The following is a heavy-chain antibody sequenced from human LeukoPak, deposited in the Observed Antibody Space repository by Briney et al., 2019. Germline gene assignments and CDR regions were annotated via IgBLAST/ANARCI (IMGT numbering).Heavy chain of an antibody. CDR2: TRSKAYGGTT. V-gene: IGHV3-49*04. CDR1: GFTFGDYA. CDR3: TRESSHYYDSSGYDY. Sequence: PGGSLRLSCTASGFTFGDYAMSWVRQAPGKGLEWVGFTRSKAYGGTTEYAASVKGRFTISRDDSKSIAYLQMNSLKTEDTAVYYCTRESSHYYDSSGYDYWGQGTLVTVSS. J-gene: IGHJ4*02. D-gene: IGHD3-22*01.